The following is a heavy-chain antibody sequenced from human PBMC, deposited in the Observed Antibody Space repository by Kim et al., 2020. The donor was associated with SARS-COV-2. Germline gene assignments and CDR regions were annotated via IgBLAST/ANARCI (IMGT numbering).Heavy chain of an antibody. D-gene: IGHD3-22*01. CDR2: ISSSGSTI. J-gene: IGHJ1*01. CDR1: GFTFSSYE. Sequence: GGSLRLSCAASGFTFSSYEMNWVRQAPGKGLEWVSYISSSGSTIYYADSVKGRFTISRDNAKNSLYLQMNSLRAEDTAVYYCARVHPYYYDSSGYLSWGQGTLVTVSS. V-gene: IGHV3-48*03. CDR3: ARVHPYYYDSSGYLS.